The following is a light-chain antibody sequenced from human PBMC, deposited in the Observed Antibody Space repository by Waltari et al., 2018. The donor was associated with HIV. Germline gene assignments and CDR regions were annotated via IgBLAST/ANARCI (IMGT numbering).Light chain of an antibody. Sequence: QSALTPPRPVSRPPRQSVTTSCTGTSSDVGDSTYVSWYRQNPGKVPKFMIYDVSKRPSGVPDRFSGSRSGNTASLTISGLQAEDEADYFCCSYAGNYSYVFGSGSRVTVL. CDR3: CSYAGNYSYV. V-gene: IGLV2-11*01. CDR1: SSDVGDSTY. J-gene: IGLJ1*01. CDR2: DVS.